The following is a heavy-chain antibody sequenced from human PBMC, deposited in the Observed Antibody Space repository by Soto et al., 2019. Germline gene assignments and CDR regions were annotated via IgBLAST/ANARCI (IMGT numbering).Heavy chain of an antibody. Sequence: SGGSLRLSCAASGFTFRSYAMHWVRQAPGKGLEWVALISYDGSNTYYSDSVKGRFTISRDNSKNTLYLQMNSLRPDDTAVYYCARDRIVVIPAAPTWFDPWGQGTLVTVSS. CDR2: ISYDGSNT. J-gene: IGHJ5*02. D-gene: IGHD2-2*01. V-gene: IGHV3-30-3*01. CDR3: ARDRIVVIPAAPTWFDP. CDR1: GFTFRSYA.